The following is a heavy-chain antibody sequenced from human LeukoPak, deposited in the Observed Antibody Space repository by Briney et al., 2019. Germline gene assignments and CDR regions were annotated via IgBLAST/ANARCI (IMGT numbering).Heavy chain of an antibody. V-gene: IGHV3-53*01. D-gene: IGHD6-13*01. J-gene: IGHJ6*03. CDR2: IYSGGST. CDR3: ARVSRYSSSWYYYYYYMDV. CDR1: GFTFSSNY. Sequence: GGSLRLSCAASGFTFSSNYMSWVRQAPGKGLEWVSVIYSGGSTYYADSVKGRFTISRDNSKNTLYLQMNSLRAEDTAVYYCARVSRYSSSWYYYYYYMDVWGKGTTVTISS.